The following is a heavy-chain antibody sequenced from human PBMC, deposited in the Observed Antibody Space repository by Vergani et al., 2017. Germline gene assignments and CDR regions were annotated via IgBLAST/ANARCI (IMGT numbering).Heavy chain of an antibody. V-gene: IGHV4-31*03. Sequence: QVQLQESGPGLVKPSQTLSLTCTVSGGSISSGGYYWSWIRQHPGKGLEWIGYIYYSGSTYYNPSLKSRVTISGDPSKNQFSLKLSSVTAADTAVYYCARGGGGDYVLDYWGQGTLVTVSS. CDR2: IYYSGST. CDR3: ARGGGGDYVLDY. J-gene: IGHJ4*02. D-gene: IGHD4-17*01. CDR1: GGSISSGGYY.